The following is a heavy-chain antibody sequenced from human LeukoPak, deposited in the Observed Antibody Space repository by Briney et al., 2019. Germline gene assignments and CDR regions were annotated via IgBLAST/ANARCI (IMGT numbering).Heavy chain of an antibody. CDR3: ARTTEGYCSGSSCYSYYYYMDV. CDR2: IYTSGSP. V-gene: IGHV4-4*07. CDR1: GGSISSYD. Sequence: SETLSLTCTVSGGSISSYDWSWIRQPAGKGLEWIGRIYTSGSPNYNPSLKSRVTMSVDTSKNQFSLKLRFVTPADTAVYYCARTTEGYCSGSSCYSYYYYMDVWGKGTTVTVSS. D-gene: IGHD2-15*01. J-gene: IGHJ6*03.